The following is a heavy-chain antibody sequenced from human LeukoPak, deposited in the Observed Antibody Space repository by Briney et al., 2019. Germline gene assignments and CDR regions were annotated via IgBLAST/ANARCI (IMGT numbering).Heavy chain of an antibody. CDR2: IYYSGST. Sequence: SETLSLTCTVSGDSISGTNYYWGWIRQPPGKGLEWIGSIYYSGSTYYKLSLKSRVTISVDTSKNQFSLKLSSVTAADTAVYYSARHVAYSSSSWFYFDYWGQGTLVTVSS. D-gene: IGHD6-6*01. CDR3: ARHVAYSSSSWFYFDY. J-gene: IGHJ4*02. CDR1: GDSISGTNYY. V-gene: IGHV4-39*01.